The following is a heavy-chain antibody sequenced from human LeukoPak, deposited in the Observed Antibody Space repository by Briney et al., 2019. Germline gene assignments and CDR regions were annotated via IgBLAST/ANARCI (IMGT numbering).Heavy chain of an antibody. CDR2: IIPIPGIA. CDR1: GGTFSSYA. CDR3: ARHPGVIDY. J-gene: IGHJ4*02. V-gene: IGHV1-69*04. Sequence: ASVKVSCKASGGTFSSYAISWVRQAPGQGLEWMGRIIPIPGIANYAQKFQGRVTITADKSMSTAYMELSSLRSEDTAVYYCARHPGVIDYWGQGTLVTVSS. D-gene: IGHD3-16*02.